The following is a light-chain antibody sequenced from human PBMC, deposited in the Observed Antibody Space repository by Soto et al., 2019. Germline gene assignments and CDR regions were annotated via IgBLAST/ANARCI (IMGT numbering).Light chain of an antibody. CDR2: DSI. CDR1: QSIAGN. CDR3: QQYGSSST. V-gene: IGKV3-15*01. Sequence: EMVMTQSPATLSLSPGERATLSCRASQSIAGNLAWYQQKPGQAPRLLIYDSITRATGIPSRFSGSGSGTEFTLTISSLQSEDFAVYYCQQYGSSSTFGQGTRLEIK. J-gene: IGKJ5*01.